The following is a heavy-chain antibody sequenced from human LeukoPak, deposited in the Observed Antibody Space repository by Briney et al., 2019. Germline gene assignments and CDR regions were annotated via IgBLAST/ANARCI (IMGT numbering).Heavy chain of an antibody. J-gene: IGHJ4*02. D-gene: IGHD6-13*01. CDR2: IKQDGSEK. V-gene: IGHV3-7*01. CDR3: AKDSTRIAAAGIAYFDY. Sequence: GGSLRLSCAASGFTFSSYWMSWVRQAPGKGLEWVANIKQDGSEKYYVDSVKGRFTISRDNSKNTLYMQMNSLRAEDTAVYYCAKDSTRIAAAGIAYFDYWGQGTLVTVSS. CDR1: GFTFSSYW.